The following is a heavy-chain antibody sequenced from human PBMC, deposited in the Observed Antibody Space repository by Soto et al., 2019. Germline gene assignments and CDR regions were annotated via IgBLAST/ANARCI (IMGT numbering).Heavy chain of an antibody. V-gene: IGHV3-23*01. CDR2: ITGSGGNI. Sequence: EVQVMESGGGLVQPGGSLRLSCAASGFTFSYYAMSWVRQAPGKGPEWVSGITGSGGNIYYADSVKGRFTISRDNSKNTPYLQMNSLRVEDTAVYYCASLEQWLPRDYWGQGTLVTVSS. CDR1: GFTFSYYA. CDR3: ASLEQWLPRDY. J-gene: IGHJ4*02. D-gene: IGHD6-19*01.